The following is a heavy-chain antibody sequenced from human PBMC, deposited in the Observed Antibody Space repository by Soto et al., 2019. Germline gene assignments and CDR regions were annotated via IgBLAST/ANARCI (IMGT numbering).Heavy chain of an antibody. CDR3: ATWGGIFGVVMKLNKNWFDP. V-gene: IGHV4-31*03. J-gene: IGHJ5*02. D-gene: IGHD3-3*01. Sequence: PSETLSLTCTVSGGSISSGGYYWSWIRQHPGKGLEWIGYIYYSGSTYYNPSLKSRVTISVDTPKNQFSLKLSSVTAADTAVYYCATWGGIFGVVMKLNKNWFDPWGQGTLVTVSS. CDR2: IYYSGST. CDR1: GGSISSGGYY.